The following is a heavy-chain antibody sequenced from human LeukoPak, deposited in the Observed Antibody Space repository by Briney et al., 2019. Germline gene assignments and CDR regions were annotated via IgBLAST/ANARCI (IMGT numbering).Heavy chain of an antibody. J-gene: IGHJ3*02. D-gene: IGHD5-24*01. CDR2: MNRENGIT. CDR1: GYIFRNYD. V-gene: IGHV1-8*01. CDR3: ATPMANTFDAFDI. Sequence: ASVKVSCKPSGYIFRNYDINWVRQAPGQGLEWMGWMNRENGITGYAQKFHGRVTMTRHAPTNTAYMELTSLRSEDTAVYFCATPMANTFDAFDIWGQGSRVTVSS.